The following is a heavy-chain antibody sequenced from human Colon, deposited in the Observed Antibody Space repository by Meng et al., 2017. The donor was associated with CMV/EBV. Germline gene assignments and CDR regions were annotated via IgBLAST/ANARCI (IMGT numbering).Heavy chain of an antibody. CDR3: VRDDSSPGMDA. V-gene: IGHV1-2*02. D-gene: IGHD2-2*01. CDR1: GYNFIGSY. Sequence: ASVKVSCKASGYNFIGSYIHWVRQAPGQGLEWMGWSNPNEGTRYVTRYAEKFQGRVTMTTDTSNNTAYMELSGLTSDDSGVYFCVRDDSSPGMDAWGQGTTVTVSS. CDR2: SNPNEGTRYVT. J-gene: IGHJ6*02.